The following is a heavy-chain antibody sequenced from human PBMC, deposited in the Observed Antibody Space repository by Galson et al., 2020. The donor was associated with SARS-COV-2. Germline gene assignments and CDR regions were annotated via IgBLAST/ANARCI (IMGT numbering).Heavy chain of an antibody. CDR3: AIGQLGDYVWGSFGY. Sequence: GESLKISCKASGYTFANYDINWVRQAPGQGLEWMRWMNPNSGNTDYAQKFRARVTMTRNISISTAYMELNSLRSEDTAVYYCAIGQLGDYVWGSFGYWGQGTLVTVSS. J-gene: IGHJ4*02. V-gene: IGHV1-8*01. CDR1: GYTFANYD. D-gene: IGHD3-16*01. CDR2: MNPNSGNT.